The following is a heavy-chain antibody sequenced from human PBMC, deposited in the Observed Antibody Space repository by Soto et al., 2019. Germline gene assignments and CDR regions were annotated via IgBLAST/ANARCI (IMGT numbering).Heavy chain of an antibody. J-gene: IGHJ6*02. Sequence: QVQLVQSGAEVKKPGSSVKVSCKASGGTFSSYAISWVRQAPGQGLEWMGGIIPIFGTANYAQKFQGRVTITADESTSTAYMELSSLRSEDTAVYYCATRMTIFGVITPRDYYYGLDVWGQGTTVTVSS. V-gene: IGHV1-69*01. CDR1: GGTFSSYA. CDR2: IIPIFGTA. D-gene: IGHD3-3*01. CDR3: ATRMTIFGVITPRDYYYGLDV.